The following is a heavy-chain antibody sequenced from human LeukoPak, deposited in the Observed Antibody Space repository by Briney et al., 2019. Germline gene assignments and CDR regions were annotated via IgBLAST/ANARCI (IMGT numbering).Heavy chain of an antibody. CDR1: GGTFSSYA. CDR2: IIPIFGTA. D-gene: IGHD3-22*01. V-gene: IGHV1-69*05. Sequence: SVKVSCKASGGTFSSYAISWVRQAPGQGLEWMGGIIPIFGTANYAQKFQGRVTITTDESTSTAYMELSSLRSEDTAVYYCARGLYYYGSPDFDYWGQGTLVTVSS. J-gene: IGHJ4*02. CDR3: ARGLYYYGSPDFDY.